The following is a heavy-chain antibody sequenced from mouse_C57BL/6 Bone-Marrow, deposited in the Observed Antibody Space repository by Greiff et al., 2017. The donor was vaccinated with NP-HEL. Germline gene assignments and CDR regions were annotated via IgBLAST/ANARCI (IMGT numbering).Heavy chain of an antibody. CDR3: TRGTTVVATYYAMDY. J-gene: IGHJ4*01. CDR1: GFTFSSYA. V-gene: IGHV5-9-1*02. D-gene: IGHD1-1*01. Sequence: VQLKESGEGLVKPGGSLKLSCAASGFTFSSYAMSWVRQTPEKRLEWVAYISSGGDYIYYADTVKGRFTISRDNARNTLYLQMSSLKSEDTAMYYCTRGTTVVATYYAMDYWGQGTSVTVSS. CDR2: ISSGGDYI.